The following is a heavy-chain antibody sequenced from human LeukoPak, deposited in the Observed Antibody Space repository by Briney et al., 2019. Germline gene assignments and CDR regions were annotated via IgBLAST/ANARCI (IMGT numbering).Heavy chain of an antibody. CDR3: ARGVPAAVTNYFDY. CDR1: GGSISSGGYS. Sequence: SQTLSLTCAVSGGSISSGGYSWSWIRQPPGKGLEWIGYIYDSGSKYYNPSLKSRVTISVDKSKNQFSLNLSSVTAADTAVYYCARGVPAAVTNYFDYWGQGTLVTVSS. CDR2: IYDSGSK. V-gene: IGHV4-30-2*01. D-gene: IGHD2-2*01. J-gene: IGHJ4*02.